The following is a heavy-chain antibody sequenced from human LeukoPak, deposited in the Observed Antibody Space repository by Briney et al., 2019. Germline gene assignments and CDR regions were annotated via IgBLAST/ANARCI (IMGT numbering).Heavy chain of an antibody. D-gene: IGHD2-2*01. J-gene: IGHJ6*03. CDR2: IKQDGSEK. V-gene: IGHV3-7*01. CDR3: ARRKKDIVVVPAARDLWYYYYYMDV. CDR1: GFTFSSYW. Sequence: PGGSLRLSCAASGFTFSSYWMSWVRQAPGKGLEWVANIKQDGSEKYYVDSVKGRFTISRDNAKNSLYLQMNSLRAEDAAAYYCARRKKDIVVVPAARDLWYYYYYMDVWGKGTTVTVSS.